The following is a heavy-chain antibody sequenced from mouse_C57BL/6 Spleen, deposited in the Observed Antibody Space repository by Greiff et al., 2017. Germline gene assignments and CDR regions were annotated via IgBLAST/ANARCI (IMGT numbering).Heavy chain of an antibody. Sequence: EVQLQQSGAELVKPGASVKLSCTASGFHITDYYMHWVKQRTEQGLEWLGRLDPADGETKYAPKFQSKATITADTSSNTAYLQLSSLTSEDTAVYYCAREPTVGGGYFDYWGQGTTLTVSA. CDR1: GFHITDYY. CDR2: LDPADGET. V-gene: IGHV14-2*01. D-gene: IGHD1-1*01. CDR3: AREPTVGGGYFDY. J-gene: IGHJ2*01.